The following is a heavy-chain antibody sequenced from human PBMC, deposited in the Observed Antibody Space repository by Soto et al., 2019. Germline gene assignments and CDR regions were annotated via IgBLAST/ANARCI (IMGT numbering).Heavy chain of an antibody. CDR2: IYYTGST. CDR1: GGSFSSGDYY. J-gene: IGHJ6*02. CDR3: ARIHFGDEPSYYYYGMDV. V-gene: IGHV4-30-4*01. Sequence: SETLSLTCTVSGGSFSSGDYYWSWVRQPPGKGLEWIGYIYYTGSTFNNPSLKSGVSISIDTSKTQFSLKLSSVTAADTAVYYCARIHFGDEPSYYYYGMDVWGQGTTVTVSS. D-gene: IGHD4-17*01.